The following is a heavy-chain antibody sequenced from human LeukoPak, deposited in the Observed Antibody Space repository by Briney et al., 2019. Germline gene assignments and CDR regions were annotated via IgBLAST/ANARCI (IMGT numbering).Heavy chain of an antibody. CDR3: ARVDYYYGSGVSKDAFGI. CDR1: GGSISSYY. J-gene: IGHJ3*02. Sequence: PSETLSLTCTVSGGSISSYYWSWIRQPPGKGLEWIGYIYYSGSTNYNPSLESRVTISVDTSKNQFSLKLSSVTAADTAVYYCARVDYYYGSGVSKDAFGIWGQGTMVTVSS. CDR2: IYYSGST. D-gene: IGHD3-10*01. V-gene: IGHV4-59*01.